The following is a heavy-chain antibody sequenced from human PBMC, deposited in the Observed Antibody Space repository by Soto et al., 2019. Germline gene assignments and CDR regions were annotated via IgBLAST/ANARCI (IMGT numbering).Heavy chain of an antibody. CDR1: GYTFTGYY. J-gene: IGHJ6*02. Sequence: ASVKVSCKASGYTFTGYYMHWVRQAPGQGLEWMGWINPNSGGTNYAQKFQGRVTMTRDTSISTAYMELSRLRSDDTAVYYCARLECSSSDGYGMDVWGQGTTVTVSS. V-gene: IGHV1-2*02. CDR2: INPNSGGT. CDR3: ARLECSSSDGYGMDV. D-gene: IGHD6-6*01.